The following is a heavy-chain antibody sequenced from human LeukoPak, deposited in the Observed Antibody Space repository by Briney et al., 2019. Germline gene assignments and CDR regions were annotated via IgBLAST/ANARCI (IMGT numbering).Heavy chain of an antibody. Sequence: SETLSLSCTVSGGSISSYYWSWIRQPAGKGLECNGRIYTSGSTNYNPSLKSRVTMSVDTSKNQFSLKLSSVTAADTAVFFFFKQKTAYEILTGYYSNWFDPWGQGTLVTVSS. J-gene: IGHJ5*02. CDR3: FKQKTAYEILTGYYSNWFDP. CDR2: IYTSGST. D-gene: IGHD3-9*01. CDR1: GGSISSYY. V-gene: IGHV4-4*07.